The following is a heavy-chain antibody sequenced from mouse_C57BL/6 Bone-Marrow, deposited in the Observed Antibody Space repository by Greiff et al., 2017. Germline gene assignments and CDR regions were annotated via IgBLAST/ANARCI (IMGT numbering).Heavy chain of an antibody. CDR3: ARHYGSRGFAY. Sequence: QVQLQQPGAELVKPGASVKLSCKASGYTFTSYWMQWVKQRPGQGLEWIGEIDPSDSYTNYNQKFKGKATLTVDTSSSTAYMQLSSLTSEDSAVYYCARHYGSRGFAYWGQGTLVTVSA. CDR1: GYTFTSYW. CDR2: IDPSDSYT. J-gene: IGHJ3*01. D-gene: IGHD1-1*01. V-gene: IGHV1-50*01.